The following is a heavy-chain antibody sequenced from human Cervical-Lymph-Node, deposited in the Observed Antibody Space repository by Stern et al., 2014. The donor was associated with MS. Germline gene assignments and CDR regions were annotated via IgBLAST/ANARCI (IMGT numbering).Heavy chain of an antibody. V-gene: IGHV4-39*01. CDR1: GGSISSRSYY. Sequence: QVQLQESGPGLVKPSETLSLTCTVSGGSISSRSYYWGWIRQSPGKGLEWIAHIYYSGNAYSNPSIRSRVAISVDTSKTRFSLKLGSVTAADTAVYYCARLGEFSSSWYEAHYNYAMDVWGQGTTVTVSS. J-gene: IGHJ6*02. CDR3: ARLGEFSSSWYEAHYNYAMDV. CDR2: IYYSGNA. D-gene: IGHD6-13*01.